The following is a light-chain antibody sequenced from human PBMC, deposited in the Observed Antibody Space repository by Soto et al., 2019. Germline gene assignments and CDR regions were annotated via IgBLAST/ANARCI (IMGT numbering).Light chain of an antibody. CDR1: QDISNY. CDR2: DAS. Sequence: DIQMTQSPCSLSASVGDRVTITCQASQDISNYLNWYQQKPGKAPKLLIYDASNLETGVPSRFSGSGSGTDFTFTISSLQPEDIATYYCQQYDNPSLTFGGGTKVDIK. V-gene: IGKV1-33*01. CDR3: QQYDNPSLT. J-gene: IGKJ4*01.